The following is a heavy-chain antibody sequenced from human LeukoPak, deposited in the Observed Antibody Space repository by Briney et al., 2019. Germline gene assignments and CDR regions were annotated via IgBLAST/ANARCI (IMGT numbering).Heavy chain of an antibody. CDR3: TKDPNGDYIGAFDM. V-gene: IGHV3-23*01. CDR1: GFIFNKYA. D-gene: IGHD4-17*01. CDR2: TIVSGART. Sequence: GGSPRLSCAASGFIFNKYAMTWVRQAPGKGLEWVASTIVSGARTYYADSVKGRFTLFRDNSKNTLFLYMDNLRADDTALYYCTKDPNGDYIGAFDMWGPGTMVTVSS. J-gene: IGHJ3*02.